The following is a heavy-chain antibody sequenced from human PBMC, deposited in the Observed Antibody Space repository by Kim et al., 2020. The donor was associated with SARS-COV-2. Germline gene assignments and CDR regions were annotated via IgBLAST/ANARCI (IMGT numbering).Heavy chain of an antibody. D-gene: IGHD3-3*01. CDR1: AYTFTSYA. V-gene: IGHV1-3*01. Sequence: ASVKVSCKASAYTFTSYAMHWVRQPPGQRLEWMGWINAGNGNTRYSQKFQGRVTITRDTSASTVYMELSSLRSEDTAVYYCARPASPSGFDIWGQGTMVTVSS. CDR2: INAGNGNT. CDR3: ARPASPSGFDI. J-gene: IGHJ3*02.